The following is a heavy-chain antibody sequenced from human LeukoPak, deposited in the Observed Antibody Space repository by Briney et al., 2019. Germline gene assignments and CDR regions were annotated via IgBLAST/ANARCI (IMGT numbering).Heavy chain of an antibody. CDR1: GYTFTSYG. Sequence: APVKVSCKASGYTFTSYGISWVRQAPGQGLEWMGWISAYNGNTNYAQKLQGRVTMTTDTSTSTAYMELRSLRSDDTAVYYCARGTLTGIRYYYYGMDVWGQGTTVTVSS. V-gene: IGHV1-18*01. J-gene: IGHJ6*02. CDR3: ARGTLTGIRYYYYGMDV. CDR2: ISAYNGNT. D-gene: IGHD1-14*01.